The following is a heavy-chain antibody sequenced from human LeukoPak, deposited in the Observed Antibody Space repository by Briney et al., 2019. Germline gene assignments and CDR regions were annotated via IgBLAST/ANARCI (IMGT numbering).Heavy chain of an antibody. CDR2: IYYSGST. J-gene: IGHJ3*02. D-gene: IGHD3-10*01. CDR1: GGSISSYY. V-gene: IGHV4-59*01. CDR3: ARSLYYYGSDSFDI. Sequence: SETLSLTCTVSGGSISSYYWNWIRQPPGKGLEWIGYIYYSGSTNYNPSLKSRVTISVDTSKNQFSLRLSSVTAADTAVYYCARSLYYYGSDSFDIWGQGTMVTVSS.